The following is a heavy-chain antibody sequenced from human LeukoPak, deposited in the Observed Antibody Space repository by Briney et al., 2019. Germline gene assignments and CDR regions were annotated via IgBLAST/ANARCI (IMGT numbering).Heavy chain of an antibody. CDR1: GFTFSSYA. CDR3: ARHLLWFGELSGGFDY. D-gene: IGHD3-10*01. Sequence: GGSLRLSCAASGFTFSSYAMSWVRQAPGKGLEWVSAIRGGGGSTYYADSVKGRFTISRDNSKNTLYLQMNSLRAEDTAVYYCARHLLWFGELSGGFDYWGQGTLVTVSS. CDR2: IRGGGGST. J-gene: IGHJ4*02. V-gene: IGHV3-23*01.